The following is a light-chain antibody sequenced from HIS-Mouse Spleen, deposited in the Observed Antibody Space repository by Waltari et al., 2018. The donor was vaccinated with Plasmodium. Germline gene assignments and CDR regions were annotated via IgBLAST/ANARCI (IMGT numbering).Light chain of an antibody. J-gene: IGLJ2*01. CDR2: DNN. CDR3: GTWDSSLSAGVV. V-gene: IGLV1-51*01. Sequence: QSVLTQPPSVSAAPGQQVTISCSGSRSNIENNYVAWSQQPPGTAPKLLIYDNNKRPSGIPDRFSGSKSGTSATLGITGLQTGDEADYYCGTWDSSLSAGVVFGGGTKLTVL. CDR1: RSNIENNY.